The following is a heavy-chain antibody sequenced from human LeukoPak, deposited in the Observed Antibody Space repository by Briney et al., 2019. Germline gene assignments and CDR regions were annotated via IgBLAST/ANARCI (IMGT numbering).Heavy chain of an antibody. CDR2: MSPNSGNT. J-gene: IGHJ4*02. CDR1: GYTFTSYD. Sequence: ASVKVSCKASGYTFTSYDINWVRQATGQGLEWMGWMSPNSGNTGYAQKFQGRVTMTRDTSISTAYMELSNLMSADTALYYCARGGVTTSYWGQGTLVTVSS. D-gene: IGHD4-11*01. V-gene: IGHV1-8*01. CDR3: ARGGVTTSY.